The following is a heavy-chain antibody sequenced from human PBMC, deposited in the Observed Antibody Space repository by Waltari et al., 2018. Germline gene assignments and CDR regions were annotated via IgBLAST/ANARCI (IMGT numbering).Heavy chain of an antibody. V-gene: IGHV1-18*01. D-gene: IGHD2-2*01. CDR2: IGAYNGNT. J-gene: IGHJ4*02. CDR1: GYTFSSYG. Sequence: QVRLVQSAAEVKKPGASVKVSCKASGYTFSSYGISWVRQAPGQGLEWMGGIGAYNGNTDYAQKFRGRVTLTTDRSTNTAYMELRSLRSDDTAFYYCASSSFCSSTTCYLGYWGQGTLVTVSS. CDR3: ASSSFCSSTTCYLGY.